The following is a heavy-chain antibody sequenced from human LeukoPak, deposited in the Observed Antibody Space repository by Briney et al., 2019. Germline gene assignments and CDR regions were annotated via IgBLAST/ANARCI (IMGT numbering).Heavy chain of an antibody. CDR3: ARDSDWAFDN. CDR2: INHNAETI. D-gene: IGHD2-21*02. CDR1: GFTFSSYL. J-gene: IGHJ4*02. Sequence: GGSLRLSCAASGFTFSSYLMNWVRQAPGKGLEWVSYINHNAETIYYADSVKGRFTISRDNAKNVLYLQMNRLRDGDTAVYFCARDSDWAFDNWGQGTLVTVSS. V-gene: IGHV3-48*02.